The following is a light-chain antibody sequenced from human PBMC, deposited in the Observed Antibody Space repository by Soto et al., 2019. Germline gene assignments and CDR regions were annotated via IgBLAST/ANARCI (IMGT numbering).Light chain of an antibody. CDR3: QQGGSFPCT. Sequence: DIQMTQYPSSVSASVGDRVTITCRASQDIGSWLAWYQQKPGKAPDLLIYGASSLHSGVPSRFYGSGSGTDFTLTISSLQPEDFATYYCQQGGSFPCTFGQGTRLEIK. V-gene: IGKV1-12*01. J-gene: IGKJ5*01. CDR1: QDIGSW. CDR2: GAS.